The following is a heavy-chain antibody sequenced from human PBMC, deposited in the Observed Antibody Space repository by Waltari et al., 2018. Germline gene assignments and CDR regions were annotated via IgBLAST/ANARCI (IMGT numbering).Heavy chain of an antibody. CDR1: EGTFSTYA. Sequence: QVQLVQSGAEVKKPGSSVKVSCSASEGTFSTYAISWVRQAPGQGLEWMGQVTPILGTSNCAQKVQARVTLTADDSTSTAYMELTTLKSDDTAVYFCASFRPEVGSTFWGQGTLVTVSS. J-gene: IGHJ4*02. D-gene: IGHD3-10*01. CDR3: ASFRPEVGSTF. CDR2: VTPILGTS. V-gene: IGHV1-69*12.